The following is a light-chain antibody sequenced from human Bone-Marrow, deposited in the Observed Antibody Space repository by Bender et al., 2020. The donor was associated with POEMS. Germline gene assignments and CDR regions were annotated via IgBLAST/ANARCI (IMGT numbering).Light chain of an antibody. CDR2: HDN. V-gene: IGLV3-21*04. Sequence: SYELTQPPSVSAAPGKTASVTCGGDHIGGKTVQWYQQKPGQAPLLVIYHDNDRPSGIPERFPGSNSDNTATLSISRVEADDEADYYCEVWDGVGGQVVFGGGTKLTVL. CDR3: EVWDGVGGQVV. J-gene: IGLJ3*02. CDR1: HIGGKT.